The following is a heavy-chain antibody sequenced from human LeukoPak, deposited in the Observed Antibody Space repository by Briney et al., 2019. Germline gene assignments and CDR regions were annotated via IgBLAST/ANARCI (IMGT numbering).Heavy chain of an antibody. Sequence: GGSLRLSCAASGFTFDDYAMHWVRHAPGKGLEWVSGISWNSGSIGYADSVKGRFTISRDNAKSTLYLQMNSLRSEDTAVYYCARGDPLGHYWGQGTLVTVSS. V-gene: IGHV3-9*01. CDR2: ISWNSGSI. J-gene: IGHJ4*02. D-gene: IGHD3-16*01. CDR3: ARGDPLGHY. CDR1: GFTFDDYA.